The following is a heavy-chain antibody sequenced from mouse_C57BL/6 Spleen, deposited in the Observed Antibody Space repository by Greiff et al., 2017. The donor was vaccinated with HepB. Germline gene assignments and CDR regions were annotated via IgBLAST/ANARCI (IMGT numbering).Heavy chain of an antibody. CDR1: GYTFTSYW. CDR3: ARGGGYQGAMDY. V-gene: IGHV1-64*01. D-gene: IGHD2-2*01. J-gene: IGHJ4*01. Sequence: QVQLQQPGAELVKPGASVKLSCKASGYTFTSYWMHWVKQSPGQGLEWIGMIHPNSGSTNYNEKFKSKATLTVDKSSSTAYMQLSSLTSEDSAVYYCARGGGYQGAMDYWGQGTSVTVSS. CDR2: IHPNSGST.